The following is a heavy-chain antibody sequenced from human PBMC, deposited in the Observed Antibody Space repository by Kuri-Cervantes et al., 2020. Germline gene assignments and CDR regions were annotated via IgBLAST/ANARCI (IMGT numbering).Heavy chain of an antibody. Sequence: SETLSLTCTVSGYSISSGYYWGWIRQPPGKGLEWIGSIYHSGSTNYNPSLKSRVTISVDKSKNQFSLKLSSVTAADTAVYYCARVFGDYGDRYFDLWGRGTLVTVSS. CDR3: ARVFGDYGDRYFDL. CDR2: IYHSGST. J-gene: IGHJ2*01. D-gene: IGHD4-17*01. CDR1: GYSISSGYY. V-gene: IGHV4-38-2*02.